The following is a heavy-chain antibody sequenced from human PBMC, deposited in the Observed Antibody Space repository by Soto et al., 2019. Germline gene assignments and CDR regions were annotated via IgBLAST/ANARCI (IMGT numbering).Heavy chain of an antibody. D-gene: IGHD3-3*01. CDR3: ARGLTEIPYYDFWSGYSDYYGMDV. J-gene: IGHJ6*02. Sequence: PSETLSLTCTVSGGSIRRGDYYWSWIRQPPGKGLESIGYIYYSGSTYYNPSLKSRVTISVDTSKNQFSLKLSSVTAADTAVYYCARGLTEIPYYDFWSGYSDYYGMDVWGQGTTVTVSS. CDR2: IYYSGST. V-gene: IGHV4-30-4*01. CDR1: GGSIRRGDYY.